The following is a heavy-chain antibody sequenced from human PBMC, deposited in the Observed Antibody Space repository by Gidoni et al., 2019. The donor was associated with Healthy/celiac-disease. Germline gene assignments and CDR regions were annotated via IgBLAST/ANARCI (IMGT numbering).Heavy chain of an antibody. CDR2: INPNSGGT. D-gene: IGHD3-10*01. CDR1: GYTCTGYY. Sequence: QVQLVQSGAEVKKPGASVKVSCKASGYTCTGYYMHWVRQAPGQGLEWMGWINPNSGGTNYAQKFQGRVTMTRDTSISTAYMELSRLRSDDTAVYYCARDRNVLLWFGESDYYYYGMDVWGQGTTVTVSS. CDR3: ARDRNVLLWFGESDYYYYGMDV. J-gene: IGHJ6*02. V-gene: IGHV1-2*02.